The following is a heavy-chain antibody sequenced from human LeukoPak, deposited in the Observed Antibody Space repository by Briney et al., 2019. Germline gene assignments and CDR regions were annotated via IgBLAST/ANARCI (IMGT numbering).Heavy chain of an antibody. Sequence: GGSLRLSCAASGFTFSSYAMYWVRQPPGKGLDWVSGIFGSGGSTHYADSVKGRFTISRDNSKNTVYLQMNSLRAEDTAVYYCAKTTTGYSSGRFPGWPVDYWGQGTLVTVSS. CDR2: IFGSGGST. D-gene: IGHD6-19*01. V-gene: IGHV3-23*01. CDR3: AKTTTGYSSGRFPGWPVDY. J-gene: IGHJ4*02. CDR1: GFTFSSYA.